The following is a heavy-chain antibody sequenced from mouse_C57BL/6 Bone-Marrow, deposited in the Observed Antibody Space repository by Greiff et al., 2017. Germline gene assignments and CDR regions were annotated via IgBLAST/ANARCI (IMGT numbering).Heavy chain of an antibody. V-gene: IGHV1-9*01. CDR3: ARDGGYGYGNCEGYFDV. D-gene: IGHD2-1*01. CDR2: ILPGSGST. Sequence: QVQLQQSGAELMKPGASVKLSCKATGYTFTGYWIEWVKQRPGHGLEWIGEILPGSGSTNYNEKFKGKATFTADTSSNTAYMQLSSLTTEDSAIYYCARDGGYGYGNCEGYFDVWGTGTTVTVSS. CDR1: GYTFTGYW. J-gene: IGHJ1*03.